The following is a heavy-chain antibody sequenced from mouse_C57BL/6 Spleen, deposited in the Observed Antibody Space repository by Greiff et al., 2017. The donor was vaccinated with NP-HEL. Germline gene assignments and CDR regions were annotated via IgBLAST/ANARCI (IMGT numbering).Heavy chain of an antibody. D-gene: IGHD2-12*01. J-gene: IGHJ4*01. CDR3: AREGDDCDYAMDY. CDR2: IYPANGST. CDR1: GYTFTNSY. V-gene: IGHV1-55*01. Sequence: QVQLQQSVAELVRPGASVKMSCTASGYTFTNSYMPWVKQRPEQGLEWIGGIYPANGSTNYTPKFKGKATLTVDTSSSTAYMQLSSLTSEDTAIYYSAREGDDCDYAMDYWGQGTSVTVSS.